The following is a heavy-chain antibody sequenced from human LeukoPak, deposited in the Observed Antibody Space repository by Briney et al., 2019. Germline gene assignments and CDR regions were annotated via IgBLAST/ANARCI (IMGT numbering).Heavy chain of an antibody. D-gene: IGHD5-24*01. CDR1: GGTCNSCA. CDR3: ASGSLGDGYGVGDYYQYMDV. Sequence: GSSVKVSCKASGGTCNSCAISWVRQAPGQGLEWMGGIMPLFGTANYAQEFQGRVTFTTDESASTAYMEVSSLRSEDTAVYYCASGSLGDGYGVGDYYQYMDVWGKGTTVTVSS. J-gene: IGHJ6*03. CDR2: IMPLFGTA. V-gene: IGHV1-69*05.